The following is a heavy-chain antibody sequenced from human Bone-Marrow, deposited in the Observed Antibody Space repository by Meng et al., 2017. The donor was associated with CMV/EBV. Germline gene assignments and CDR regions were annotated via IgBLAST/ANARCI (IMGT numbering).Heavy chain of an antibody. D-gene: IGHD1-7*01. J-gene: IGHJ4*02. CDR3: ARESLELRMFDY. CDR1: GGTFSSYA. V-gene: IGHV1-69*05. CDR2: IIPIFGTA. Sequence: CKASGGTFSSYAISWVRQAPGQGLEWMGGIIPIFGTANYAQKFQGRVTITTDESTSTAYMELSSLRSEDTAVYYCARESLELRMFDYWGQGTLVTVS.